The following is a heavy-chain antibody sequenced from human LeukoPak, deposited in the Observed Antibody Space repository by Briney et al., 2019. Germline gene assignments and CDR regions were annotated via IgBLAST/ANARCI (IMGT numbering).Heavy chain of an antibody. V-gene: IGHV3-53*01. D-gene: IGHD6-6*01. Sequence: RGSLRLSCAASGFTVSSNYMSWVRQAPGKGLEWVSVIYSGGSTYYADSVKGRFTISRDNSKNTLYLQMNSLRAEDTAEYYCARDQSNYGMDVGGQGTTVTVSS. CDR3: ARDQSNYGMDV. CDR2: IYSGGST. CDR1: GFTVSSNY. J-gene: IGHJ6*02.